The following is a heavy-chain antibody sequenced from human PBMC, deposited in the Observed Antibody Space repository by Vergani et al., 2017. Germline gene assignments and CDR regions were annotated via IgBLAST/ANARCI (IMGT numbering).Heavy chain of an antibody. Sequence: QVQLVQSGAEVKKPGSSVKVSCKASGGTFSSYAISWVRQAPGQGLEWMGGIIPIFGTANYAQKFQGRVTITADESTRTGYMELSSLRSEDTAVYYCAGFHYYDSSGYPTDAFDIWGQGTMVTVSS. J-gene: IGHJ3*02. V-gene: IGHV1-69*01. CDR3: AGFHYYDSSGYPTDAFDI. D-gene: IGHD3-22*01. CDR1: GGTFSSYA. CDR2: IIPIFGTA.